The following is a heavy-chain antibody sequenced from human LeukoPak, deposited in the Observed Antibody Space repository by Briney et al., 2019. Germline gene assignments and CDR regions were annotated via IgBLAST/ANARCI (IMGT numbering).Heavy chain of an antibody. Sequence: LWASVKVSCKASGYTFTSYAITWVRQAPGQGLEWMGWISSYNGNTNYAQKLQGRVTMTTETSTSTVYMELRSLRSDDPAGDYCSREGLRSIAARRGTRDYMDVWGKGTTVIVSS. CDR2: ISSYNGNT. D-gene: IGHD6-6*01. J-gene: IGHJ6*03. CDR1: GYTFTSYA. CDR3: SREGLRSIAARRGTRDYMDV. V-gene: IGHV1-18*01.